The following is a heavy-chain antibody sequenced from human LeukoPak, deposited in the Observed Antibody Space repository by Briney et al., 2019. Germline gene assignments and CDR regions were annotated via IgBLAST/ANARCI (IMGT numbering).Heavy chain of an antibody. Sequence: GGSLRLSCAASGFTFSSYAMSWVRQAPGKGLEWVSAIGGSGGSTYYADSVKGRFTISRDNSKNTLYLQMNSLRAEDTAVYYCAKKVALTGYYSGMTPDAFDIWGQGTMVTVSS. CDR2: IGGSGGST. V-gene: IGHV3-23*01. D-gene: IGHD3-9*01. CDR3: AKKVALTGYYSGMTPDAFDI. CDR1: GFTFSSYA. J-gene: IGHJ3*02.